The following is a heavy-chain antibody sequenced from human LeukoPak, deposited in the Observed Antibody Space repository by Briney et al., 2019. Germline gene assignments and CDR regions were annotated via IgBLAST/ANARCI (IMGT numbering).Heavy chain of an antibody. D-gene: IGHD3-22*01. J-gene: IGHJ6*02. CDR2: IYTSGST. Sequence: SQTQSLTCTVSGGSISSGSYYWSWIRQPAGKGLEWIGRIYTSGSTNYNPSLRSRVTISVDTSKNQFSLKLSSVTAADTAVYYCARTSSGVSDGMDVWGQGTTVTVSS. CDR1: GGSISSGSYY. CDR3: ARTSSGVSDGMDV. V-gene: IGHV4-61*02.